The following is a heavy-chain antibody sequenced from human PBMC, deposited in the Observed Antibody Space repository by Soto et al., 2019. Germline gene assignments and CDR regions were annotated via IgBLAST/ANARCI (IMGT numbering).Heavy chain of an antibody. CDR2: IYHSGST. D-gene: IGHD2-15*01. CDR3: AIGQAVAAQH. V-gene: IGHV4-30-2*01. J-gene: IGHJ4*02. Sequence: QLQLQESGSGLVKPSQTLSLTCAVSGGSISSGGYSWSWIRQPPGKGLVWIGYIYHSGSTYYYPSLKSRVTISVDTSKCQFSLKLSSVTAADTAVYNCAIGQAVAAQHWGQGTLVTVSS. CDR1: GGSISSGGYS.